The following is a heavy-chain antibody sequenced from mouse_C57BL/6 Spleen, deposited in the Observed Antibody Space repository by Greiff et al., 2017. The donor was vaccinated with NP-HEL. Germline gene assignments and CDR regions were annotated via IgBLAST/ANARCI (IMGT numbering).Heavy chain of an antibody. Sequence: QVQLQQSGPELVKPGASVKISCKASGYAFSSSWMNWVKQRPGKGLEWIGRIYPGDGDTNYNGKFKGKATLTADKSSSTAYMQLSSLTSEDSAVYFYARDGLYAMDYWGQGTSVTVSS. J-gene: IGHJ4*01. CDR2: IYPGDGDT. CDR3: ARDGLYAMDY. CDR1: GYAFSSSW. D-gene: IGHD2-3*01. V-gene: IGHV1-82*01.